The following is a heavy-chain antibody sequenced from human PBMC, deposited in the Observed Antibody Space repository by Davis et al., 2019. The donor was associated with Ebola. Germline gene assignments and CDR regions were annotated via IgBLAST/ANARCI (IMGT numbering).Heavy chain of an antibody. V-gene: IGHV3-33*06. J-gene: IGHJ6*02. CDR3: VKGRRHCVGTVCYPYEYYYYAMDM. D-gene: IGHD3-16*02. Sequence: GESLKISCAASGFTFGNFGMHWVRQAPGKGLEWVAVIYYDGSNKYYADSVKGRFSISRDNSKNTLYLQMNRLRDGDTAVYYCVKGRRHCVGTVCYPYEYYYYAMDMWGQGTTVIVSS. CDR1: GFTFGNFG. CDR2: IYYDGSNK.